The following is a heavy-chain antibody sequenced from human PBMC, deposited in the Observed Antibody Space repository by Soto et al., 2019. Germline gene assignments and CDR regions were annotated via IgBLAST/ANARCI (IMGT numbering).Heavy chain of an antibody. CDR3: VKDGRCLGQMPYYYIDV. J-gene: IGHJ6*03. V-gene: IGHV3-9*01. CDR2: INWNSADI. D-gene: IGHD3-3*01. CDR1: GFTLDEYT. Sequence: EVQLVESGGGLVQPGRSLKLSCAASGFTLDEYTMHWVRQAPGKGLEWVSGINWNSADIGYADSVKGRFAISRDNAKNCLCLQMNSLRAEDTAFYYSVKDGRCLGQMPYYYIDVWGKGPTVTVSS.